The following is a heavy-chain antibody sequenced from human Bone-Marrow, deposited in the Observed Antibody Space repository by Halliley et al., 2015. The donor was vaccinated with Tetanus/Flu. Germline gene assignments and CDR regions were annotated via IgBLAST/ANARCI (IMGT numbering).Heavy chain of an antibody. Sequence: PGQGLEWMGTLNPSLGTKGHAPKFQGRVTWTSDTSANSVYMDFSGLTSDDTAVYFCVRGGNYDYWGQGTLVIVSS. CDR3: VRGGNYDY. J-gene: IGHJ4*02. V-gene: IGHV1-46*01. CDR2: LNPSLGTK. D-gene: IGHD1-7*01.